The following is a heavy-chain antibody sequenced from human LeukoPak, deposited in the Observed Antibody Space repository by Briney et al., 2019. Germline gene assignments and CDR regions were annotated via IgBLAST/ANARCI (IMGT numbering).Heavy chain of an antibody. V-gene: IGHV3-23*01. J-gene: IGHJ4*02. CDR2: ISGSGGST. D-gene: IGHD2-21*02. CDR3: AKGAGAYCGGDCFPPDY. Sequence: PGGSLRLSCAASGFTFSSYSMNWVRQAPGKGLEWVSAISGSGGSTYYADSVKGRFTISRDNSKNTLYLQMNSLRAEDTAVYYCAKGAGAYCGGDCFPPDYWGQGTLVTVSS. CDR1: GFTFSSYS.